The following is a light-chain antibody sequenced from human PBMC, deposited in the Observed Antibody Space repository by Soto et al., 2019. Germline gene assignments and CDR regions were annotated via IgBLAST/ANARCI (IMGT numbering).Light chain of an antibody. CDR3: QQYASSSPT. Sequence: DIHLTQSPSTLSASVGDGVTITCRAGQNISDWLAWYQQRPGKAPTFLMYDAPSLETGVPSRFSGSGSGTEFPLPIRSLQPDHSETYYCQQYASSSPTFGQGTQLEIK. CDR2: DAP. CDR1: QNISDW. V-gene: IGKV1-5*01. J-gene: IGKJ2*01.